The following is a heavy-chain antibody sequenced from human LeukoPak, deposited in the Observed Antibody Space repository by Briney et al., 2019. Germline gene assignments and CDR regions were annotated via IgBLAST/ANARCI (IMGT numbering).Heavy chain of an antibody. J-gene: IGHJ3*02. CDR1: GYTLTELS. D-gene: IGHD2-2*01. CDR2: FDPEDGET. V-gene: IGHV1-24*01. CDR3: ATGYPDCSSTSCPYPGGAFDI. Sequence: ASVKVSCKVSGYTLTELSMHWVRQAPGKGLEWMGGFDPEDGETIYAQKFQGRVTMTEDTSTDTAYMELSSLRSEDTAVYYCATGYPDCSSTSCPYPGGAFDIWGQGTMVTVSS.